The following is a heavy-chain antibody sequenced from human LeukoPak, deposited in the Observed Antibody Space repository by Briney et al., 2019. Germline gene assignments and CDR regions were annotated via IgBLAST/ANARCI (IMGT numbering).Heavy chain of an antibody. Sequence: GGSLRLSCAASGFIFSDYAMTWVRRAPGKGLEWVSAFSGSGTTTYSADSVRGRFTISRDNSKNTLYLQMNSLRAEDTAVYYCAKSKPYYYYGMDVWGQGTTVTVSS. V-gene: IGHV3-23*01. J-gene: IGHJ6*02. CDR3: AKSKPYYYYGMDV. CDR2: FSGSGTTT. CDR1: GFIFSDYA.